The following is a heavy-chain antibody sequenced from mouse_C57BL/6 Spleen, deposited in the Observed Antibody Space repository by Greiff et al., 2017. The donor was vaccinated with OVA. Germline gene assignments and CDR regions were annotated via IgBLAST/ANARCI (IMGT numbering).Heavy chain of an antibody. V-gene: IGHV1-80*01. CDR3: ARSVTTVVATNWYFDV. CDR1: GYAFSSYW. Sequence: VQGVESGAELVKPGASVKISCKASGYAFSSYWMNWVKQRPGKGLEWIGQIYPGDGDTNYNGKFKGKATLTADKSSSTAYMQLSSLTSEDSAVYCCARSVTTVVATNWYFDVWGTGTTVTVSS. CDR2: IYPGDGDT. J-gene: IGHJ1*03. D-gene: IGHD1-1*01.